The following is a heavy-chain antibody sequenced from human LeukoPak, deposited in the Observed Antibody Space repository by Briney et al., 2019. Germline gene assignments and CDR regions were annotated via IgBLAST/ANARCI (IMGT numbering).Heavy chain of an antibody. CDR1: GGSIRSSPYY. V-gene: IGHV4-39*07. Sequence: SETLSLTCTVSGGSIRSSPYYWGWIRQPPGRGLEWIGSIYYSGSTYYNPSLKSRVTISVDTSKNQFSLKLSSVTAADTAVYYCARDRPRPITMVRGVHAFDIWGQGTMVTVSS. J-gene: IGHJ3*02. CDR3: ARDRPRPITMVRGVHAFDI. CDR2: IYYSGST. D-gene: IGHD3-10*01.